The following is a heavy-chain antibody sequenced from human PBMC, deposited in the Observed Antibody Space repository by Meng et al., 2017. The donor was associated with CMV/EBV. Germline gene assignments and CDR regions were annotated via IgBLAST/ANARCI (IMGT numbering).Heavy chain of an antibody. Sequence: GGSLRLSCAASGFTFSSYWMSWVRQAPGKGLEWVANIKQDGSEKYYVDSVKGRFTISRDNAKNSLYLQMNSLRAEDTAVYYCARAPELGLYYFDYWGQGTLVTVSS. V-gene: IGHV3-7*01. J-gene: IGHJ4*02. CDR2: IKQDGSEK. D-gene: IGHD1-14*01. CDR1: GFTFSSYW. CDR3: ARAPELGLYYFDY.